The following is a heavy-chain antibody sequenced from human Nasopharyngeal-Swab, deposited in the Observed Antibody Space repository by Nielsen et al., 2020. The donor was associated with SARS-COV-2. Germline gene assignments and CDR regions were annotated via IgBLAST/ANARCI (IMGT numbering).Heavy chain of an antibody. CDR2: ISSSSSYI. J-gene: IGHJ4*02. D-gene: IGHD4-17*01. V-gene: IGHV3-21*01. Sequence: GGSLRLSCAASGFTFRSYSMNWVRQAPGKGLEWVSSISSSSSYIYYADSVKGRFTISRDNAKNSLYLQMNSLRAEDTAVYYCASDFYGDYSDYWGQGTLVTVSS. CDR1: GFTFRSYS. CDR3: ASDFYGDYSDY.